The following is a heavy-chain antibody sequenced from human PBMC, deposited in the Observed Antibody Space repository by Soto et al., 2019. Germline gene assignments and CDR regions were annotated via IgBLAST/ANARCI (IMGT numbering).Heavy chain of an antibody. Sequence: QVPLVQSGAEVKKPGASVKVSCKASGYTFTSYGISWVRQAPGQGLEWMGWISAYNGNTNYAQKLQGRVTMTTDTSTSTAYMELRSLRSDDTAVYYCARDEGYCSGGSCSHYYGMDVWGQGTTVTVSS. D-gene: IGHD2-15*01. CDR3: ARDEGYCSGGSCSHYYGMDV. CDR2: ISAYNGNT. J-gene: IGHJ6*02. CDR1: GYTFTSYG. V-gene: IGHV1-18*01.